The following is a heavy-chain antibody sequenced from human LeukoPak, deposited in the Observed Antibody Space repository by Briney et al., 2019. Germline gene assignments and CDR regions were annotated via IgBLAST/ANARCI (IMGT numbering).Heavy chain of an antibody. J-gene: IGHJ4*02. V-gene: IGHV3-23*01. CDR2: ISGSGGST. CDR1: GFTFSSYA. Sequence: PGGSLRLSCAASGFTFSSYAMSWVRQAPGKGLEWVSAISGSGGSTYYADSVKGRFTISRDNAKNSLYLQMNSLRAEDTAVYYCARDLWYCSSTSCSLRGPIDYWGQGTLVTVSS. D-gene: IGHD2-2*01. CDR3: ARDLWYCSSTSCSLRGPIDY.